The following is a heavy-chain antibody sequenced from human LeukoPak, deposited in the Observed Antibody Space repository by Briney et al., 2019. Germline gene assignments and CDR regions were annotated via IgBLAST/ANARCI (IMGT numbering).Heavy chain of an antibody. CDR2: INLNSGGT. J-gene: IGHJ4*02. CDR1: GYTFTGYY. CDR3: ARTHPEQWLVGDLFDY. V-gene: IGHV1-2*02. D-gene: IGHD6-19*01. Sequence: GASVKVSCKASGYTFTGYYMHWVRQAPGQGLEWMGWINLNSGGTNYAQKFQGRVTMTRDTSISTAYMELSRLRSDDTAVYYCARTHPEQWLVGDLFDYWGQGTLVTVSS.